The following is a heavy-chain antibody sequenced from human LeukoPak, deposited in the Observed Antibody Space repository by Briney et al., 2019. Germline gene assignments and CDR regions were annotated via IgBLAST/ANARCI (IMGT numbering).Heavy chain of an antibody. CDR2: INHSGST. V-gene: IGHV4-34*01. CDR3: ARIPTYYYDSSGYKDYFDY. CDR1: GGSFSGYY. J-gene: IGHJ4*02. Sequence: SETLSLTCAVYGGSFSGYYWSWIRQPPGKGLEWIGEINHSGSTNYNPSLKSRVTISVDTSKNQFSLKLSSVTAADTAVYYCARIPTYYYDSSGYKDYFDYWGQGTLVTVSS. D-gene: IGHD3-22*01.